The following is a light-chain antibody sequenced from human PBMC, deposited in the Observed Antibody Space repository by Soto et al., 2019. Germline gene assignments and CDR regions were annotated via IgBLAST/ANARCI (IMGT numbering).Light chain of an antibody. CDR2: GAS. CDR3: QQYGSSPLT. V-gene: IGKV3-20*01. Sequence: IMLTHSPRPLFLSSEKKSTPFSRAGRRVSSSYLAWYEQKPGQAPKLLIYGASSRATGIPDRFSGSGSGTDFTLTISRLEPEDFAVYYCQQYGSSPLTFGGGTKVDIK. J-gene: IGKJ4*01. CDR1: RRVSSSY.